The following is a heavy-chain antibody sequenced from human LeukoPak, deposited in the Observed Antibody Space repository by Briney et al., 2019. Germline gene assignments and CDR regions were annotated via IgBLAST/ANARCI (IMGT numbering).Heavy chain of an antibody. CDR2: IYYSGST. CDR1: GGSISSSSYY. V-gene: IGHV4-39*07. J-gene: IGHJ5*02. Sequence: ASETLSLTCTVSGGSISSSSYYWGWIRQPPGKGLEWIGMIYYSGSTYYNPSLKSRVTISVDTSKNQFSLKLSSVTAADTAVYYCATFNRDSNWFDPWGQETLVTVSS. CDR3: ATFNRDSNWFDP. D-gene: IGHD3/OR15-3a*01.